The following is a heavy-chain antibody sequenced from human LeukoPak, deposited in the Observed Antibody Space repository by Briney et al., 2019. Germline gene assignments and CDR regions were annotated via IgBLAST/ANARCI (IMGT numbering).Heavy chain of an antibody. CDR1: GFTLNKYW. V-gene: IGHV3-74*01. J-gene: IGHJ5*02. Sequence: PGGSLRLSCEASGFTLNKYWMHWVRHAPGKGLVWASRITGDGSDIAYADSVKGRFTVSRDDAKNTLFLQMTSLRVEDTAIYYCARDAYTTTSNWLDPWGQGTLVTVSS. CDR3: ARDAYTTTSNWLDP. CDR2: ITGDGSDI. D-gene: IGHD4-17*01.